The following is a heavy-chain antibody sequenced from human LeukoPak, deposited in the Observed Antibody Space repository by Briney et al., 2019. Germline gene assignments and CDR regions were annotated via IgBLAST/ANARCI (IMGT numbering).Heavy chain of an antibody. CDR3: AKQLGYCSDGSCYFPY. D-gene: IGHD2-15*01. Sequence: GGSLRLSCAASGFTFSSSAMGWVRQAPGKGLEWVSAISNNGGYTYYADSVQGRFTISRDNSKSTLCLQMNSLRAEDTAVYYCAKQLGYCSDGSCYFPYWGQGTLVTVSS. J-gene: IGHJ4*02. CDR1: GFTFSSSA. CDR2: ISNNGGYT. V-gene: IGHV3-23*01.